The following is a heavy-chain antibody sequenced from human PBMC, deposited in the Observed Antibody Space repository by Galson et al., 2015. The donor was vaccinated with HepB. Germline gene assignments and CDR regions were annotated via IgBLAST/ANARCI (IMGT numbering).Heavy chain of an antibody. CDR3: AREDNWNYWVS. CDR1: GFTLGNYG. V-gene: IGHV3-30*03. Sequence: SLRLSCAASGFTLGNYGLHWVRQAPGKGLEWLAIISYDGTDKKYADSVKGRFTISRDNSKNTLFLQLNSLRADDTAVYYCAREDNWNYWVSWGQGTLVTVSS. J-gene: IGHJ5*02. CDR2: ISYDGTDK. D-gene: IGHD1-7*01.